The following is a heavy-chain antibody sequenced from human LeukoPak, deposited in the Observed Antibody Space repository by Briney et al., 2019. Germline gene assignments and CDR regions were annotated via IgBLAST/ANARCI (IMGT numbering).Heavy chain of an antibody. J-gene: IGHJ4*02. D-gene: IGHD3-22*01. V-gene: IGHV4-59*01. CDR2: IYYSGST. Sequence: SETLSLTCTVSGGSISSYYWSWIRQPPGKGLEWIGYIYYSGSTNYNPSLKSRVTISVDTSKNQFSLKLSSVTAADTAVYYCARDYYDSSGYLLFDYWGQGTLVTVSS. CDR3: ARDYYDSSGYLLFDY. CDR1: GGSISSYY.